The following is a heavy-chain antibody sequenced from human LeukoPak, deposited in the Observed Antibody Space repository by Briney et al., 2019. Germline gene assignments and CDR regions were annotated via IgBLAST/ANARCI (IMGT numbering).Heavy chain of an antibody. Sequence: SETLSLTCTVSGGSISSSSYYWGWIRQPPGKGLEWIGSIYYSGSTYYNPSLKSRVTISVDTSKNQFSLKLSSVTAADTAVYYCAQSGGGSYWYFDLWGRGTLVTVSS. V-gene: IGHV4-39*01. CDR1: GGSISSSSYY. CDR2: IYYSGST. CDR3: AQSGGGSYWYFDL. J-gene: IGHJ2*01. D-gene: IGHD2-8*02.